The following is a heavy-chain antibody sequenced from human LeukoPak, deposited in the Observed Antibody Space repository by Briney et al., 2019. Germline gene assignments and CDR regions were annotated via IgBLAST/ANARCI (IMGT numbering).Heavy chain of an antibody. CDR3: ARQTPLVVVSATGCYFDD. Sequence: NSSETLSLTCTVSGGSITSSSHYWRWLRQPPGKGLEWIGSIYYSGSTYYNPSLKSRLTISVDTSKNQFSLKLSSVTAADTAVYYCARQTPLVVVSATGCYFDDWGQGTPVTVSS. V-gene: IGHV4-39*01. CDR2: IYYSGST. D-gene: IGHD2-15*01. J-gene: IGHJ4*02. CDR1: GGSITSSSHY.